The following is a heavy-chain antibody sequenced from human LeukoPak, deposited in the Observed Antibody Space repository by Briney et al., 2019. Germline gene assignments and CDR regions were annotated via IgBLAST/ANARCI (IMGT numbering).Heavy chain of an antibody. CDR3: ARSVYCSGGSCYSGNWFDP. CDR2: ISGSGGST. D-gene: IGHD2-15*01. V-gene: IGHV3-23*01. J-gene: IGHJ5*02. CDR1: GFTFSSYA. Sequence: GGSLRLSCAASGFTFSSYAMSWVRQAPGKGLEWVSAISGSGGSTYYADSVKGRFTISRDNAKNSLYLQMNSLRAEDTAVYYCARSVYCSGGSCYSGNWFDPWGQGTLVTVSS.